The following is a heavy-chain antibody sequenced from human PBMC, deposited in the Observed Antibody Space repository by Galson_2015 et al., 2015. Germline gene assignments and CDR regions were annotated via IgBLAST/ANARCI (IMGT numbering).Heavy chain of an antibody. J-gene: IGHJ4*02. CDR1: GFTFSTYG. Sequence: SLRLSCAASGFTFSTYGMHWVRQAPGKGLEWVAVISYDGSDKYYADSMKGRFTISRDNSTNTLYLQMNGRRADDTAVYYCARDRAGVPEIEYWGQGTLVTVSS. D-gene: IGHD1-14*01. CDR3: ARDRAGVPEIEY. CDR2: ISYDGSDK. V-gene: IGHV3-30*03.